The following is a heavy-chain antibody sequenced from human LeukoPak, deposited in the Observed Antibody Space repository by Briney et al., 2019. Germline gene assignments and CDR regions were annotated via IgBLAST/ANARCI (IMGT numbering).Heavy chain of an antibody. CDR1: GYSFTSYW. D-gene: IGHD2-2*02. V-gene: IGHV5-51*01. CDR3: ARPKGYCSRTSCYTVDY. Sequence: RGESLKISCKGSGYSFTSYWIGWVRQMPGKGLEWMGIIYPGDSDTRYSPSFQGQVTISADKSISTAYLQWSSLKASDTAMYYCARPKGYCSRTSCYTVDYWGQGTLVTVSS. CDR2: IYPGDSDT. J-gene: IGHJ4*02.